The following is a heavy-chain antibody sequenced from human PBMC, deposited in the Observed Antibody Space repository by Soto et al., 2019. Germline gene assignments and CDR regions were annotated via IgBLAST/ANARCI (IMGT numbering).Heavy chain of an antibody. CDR1: GYTFTSYG. CDR3: ARVDPRGVAVVRDY. V-gene: IGHV1-18*04. CDR2: ISAYNGNT. D-gene: IGHD3-10*01. J-gene: IGHJ4*02. Sequence: ASVKVSCKASGYTFTSYGISWVRQAPGQGLEWMGWISAYNGNTNYALKFQGRVTLTTDTSTSTAYMELRSLRSDDTAVYFCARVDPRGVAVVRDYWGQGTLVTVSS.